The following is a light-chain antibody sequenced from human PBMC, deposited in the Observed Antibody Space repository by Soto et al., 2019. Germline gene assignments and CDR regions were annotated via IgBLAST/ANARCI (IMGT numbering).Light chain of an antibody. CDR1: SSDVGSYNL. V-gene: IGLV2-23*01. Sequence: QSALTQPASVSGSPGQSITISCAGTSSDVGSYNLVSWYQNHPGKAPKLMIYEGSKRPSGVSNRFSGSKSGNTASLTISGLQAADEADYFCFSYAGSSTDVFGTGTKLTVL. CDR2: EGS. CDR3: FSYAGSSTDV. J-gene: IGLJ1*01.